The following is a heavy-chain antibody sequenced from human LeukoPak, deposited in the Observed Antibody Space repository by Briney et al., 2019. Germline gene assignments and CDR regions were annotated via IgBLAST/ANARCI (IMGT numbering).Heavy chain of an antibody. Sequence: GGSLRLSCAASGFTFSSYSMNWVRQAPGKGLEWVSSISSSSYIYYADSVKGRFTISRDNAKNSLYLQMNSLRAEDTAVYYCAKASLDSSGWYGSWFDPWGQGTLVTVSS. V-gene: IGHV3-21*01. CDR2: ISSSSYI. CDR3: AKASLDSSGWYGSWFDP. CDR1: GFTFSSYS. J-gene: IGHJ5*02. D-gene: IGHD6-19*01.